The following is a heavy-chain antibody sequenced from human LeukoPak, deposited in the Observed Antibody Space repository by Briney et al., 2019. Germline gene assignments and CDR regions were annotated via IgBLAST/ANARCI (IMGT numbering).Heavy chain of an antibody. CDR1: GGSISSYY. Sequence: PSETLSLTCSVSGGSISSYYWSWTRQPPGKGLEWIGYIYTSGSTIYNPSLKSRVPISVDMSKNQFPLNLSSVTAADTAVYYCARQSCSSPSWPHRNVFDIWGQGTMVTVSS. CDR3: ARQSCSSPSWPHRNVFDI. V-gene: IGHV4-4*09. CDR2: IYTSGST. D-gene: IGHD2-2*01. J-gene: IGHJ3*02.